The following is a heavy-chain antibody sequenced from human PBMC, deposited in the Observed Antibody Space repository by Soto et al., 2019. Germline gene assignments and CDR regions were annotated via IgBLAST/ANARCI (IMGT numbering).Heavy chain of an antibody. CDR2: IWYDGSNK. Sequence: QVQLVESGGGVVQPGRSLRLSCAASGFTFSSYGRHWVRQAPGTRRAWVAVIWYDGSNKYYADSVKGRFTISRDNSKNTLYLQMNSLRAEDTAVYYCARGFGVESGVYFFDYWGQGTLVTVSS. CDR1: GFTFSSYG. V-gene: IGHV3-33*01. J-gene: IGHJ4*02. D-gene: IGHD3-10*01. CDR3: ARGFGVESGVYFFDY.